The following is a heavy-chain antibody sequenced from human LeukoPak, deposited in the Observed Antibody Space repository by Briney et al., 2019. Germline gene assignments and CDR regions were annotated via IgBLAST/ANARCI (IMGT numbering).Heavy chain of an antibody. CDR2: IKQDGSEK. V-gene: IGHV3-7*01. J-gene: IGHJ4*02. Sequence: GGSLRLSCAASGFTFSSYWMTWVRQAPGKGLEWVANIKQDGSEKYYVDSVKGRFTLSRDNAKNSLYLQMNSLRAEDTAVYYCARVRPDYYGSGSYVKYYFDYWGQGTLVTVSS. CDR3: ARVRPDYYGSGSYVKYYFDY. D-gene: IGHD3-10*01. CDR1: GFTFSSYW.